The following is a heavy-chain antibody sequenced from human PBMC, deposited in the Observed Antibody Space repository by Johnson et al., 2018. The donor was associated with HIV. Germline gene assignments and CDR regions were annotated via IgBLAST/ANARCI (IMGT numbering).Heavy chain of an antibody. Sequence: VQLVESGGGVVQPGGSLRLSCAASGFTFSSYAMHWVRQAPGKGLEWVSAISGSGGSTYYADSVKGRFTISRDNSKNTLYLQMNSLRAEDTALYYCARNRPVSYGYRGAFDFWGQGTMVTVSS. CDR1: GFTFSSYA. J-gene: IGHJ3*01. CDR3: ARNRPVSYGYRGAFDF. CDR2: ISGSGGST. V-gene: IGHV3-23*04. D-gene: IGHD5-18*01.